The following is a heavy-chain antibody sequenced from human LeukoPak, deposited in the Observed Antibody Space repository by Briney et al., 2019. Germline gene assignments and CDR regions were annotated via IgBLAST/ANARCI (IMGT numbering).Heavy chain of an antibody. D-gene: IGHD5-24*01. CDR1: GGTFSSYA. V-gene: IGHV1-69*01. Sequence: GSSVKVSCKASGGTFSSYAISWVRQAPGQGLEWMGGIIPIFGTANYAQKFQGRVTITADESTSTAYMELSSLRSEDTAVYYCATPKGRWLQLRAGYYFDYWGQGTLVTVSS. CDR3: ATPKGRWLQLRAGYYFDY. J-gene: IGHJ4*02. CDR2: IIPIFGTA.